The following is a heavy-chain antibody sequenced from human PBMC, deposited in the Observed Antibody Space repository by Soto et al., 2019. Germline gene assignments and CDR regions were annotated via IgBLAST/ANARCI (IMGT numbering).Heavy chain of an antibody. CDR1: GGTFSSYA. CDR2: IIPIFGTA. CDR3: ARVSGYYDSSGYYAFDI. D-gene: IGHD3-22*01. Sequence: ASVKVSCKASGGTFSSYAISWVRQAPGQGLEWMGGIIPIFGTANYAQKFQGRVTITADESTSTAYMELSSLRSEDTAVYYCARVSGYYDSSGYYAFDIWGQGTMVTVSS. V-gene: IGHV1-69*13. J-gene: IGHJ3*02.